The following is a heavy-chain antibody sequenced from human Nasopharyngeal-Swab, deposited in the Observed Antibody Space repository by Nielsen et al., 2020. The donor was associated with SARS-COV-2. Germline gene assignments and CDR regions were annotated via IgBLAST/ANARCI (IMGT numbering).Heavy chain of an antibody. Sequence: SLKISCAASGFTFDEYAMHWVRQAPGKGLEWVSGISWNSGSIGYADSVKGRFTISRDNAKNSLYLQMNSLRAEDTALYYCAKVDSSSWYEGDYFDYWGQGTLVTVSS. J-gene: IGHJ4*02. CDR2: ISWNSGSI. D-gene: IGHD6-13*01. CDR3: AKVDSSSWYEGDYFDY. CDR1: GFTFDEYA. V-gene: IGHV3-9*01.